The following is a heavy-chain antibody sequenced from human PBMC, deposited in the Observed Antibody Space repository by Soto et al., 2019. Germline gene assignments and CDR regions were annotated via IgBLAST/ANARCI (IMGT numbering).Heavy chain of an antibody. CDR2: VYWDDSK. V-gene: IGHV2-5*02. CDR1: GFSLSTRDVG. J-gene: IGHJ4*02. CDR3: AHCRGGVASF. D-gene: IGHD2-2*01. Sequence: QITLNEFGPTLVKPTQTLTLTCTFSGFSLSTRDVGVGWIRQPPGEALEWLGVVYWDDSKTYSPSLESRLTITKDTSKNQVVLRMTKMDPVDTATYYCAHCRGGVASFWGQGTLVTVSS.